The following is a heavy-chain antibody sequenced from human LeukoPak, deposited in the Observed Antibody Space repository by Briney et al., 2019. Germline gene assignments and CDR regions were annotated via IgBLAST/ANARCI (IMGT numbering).Heavy chain of an antibody. V-gene: IGHV4-59*01. CDR2: IYYSGST. Sequence: SETLSLTCTVSGGSISRYYWSWIRQPPGKGLEWIGYIYYSGSTNYNPSLKSRVTISVDTSKNQFSLKLSSVTAADTAVYYCASAVAAFYYFDYWGQGTLVTVSS. CDR3: ASAVAAFYYFDY. CDR1: GGSISRYY. J-gene: IGHJ4*02. D-gene: IGHD6-19*01.